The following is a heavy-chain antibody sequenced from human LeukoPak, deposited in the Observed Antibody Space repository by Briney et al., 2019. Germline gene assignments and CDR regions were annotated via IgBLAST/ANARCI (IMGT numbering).Heavy chain of an antibody. J-gene: IGHJ4*02. CDR2: IKQNGSEK. D-gene: IGHD2-2*01. V-gene: IGHV3-7*01. CDR3: SRDCVSPSCYVY. CDR1: GFTFSRYW. Sequence: GGSLRLSCAASGFTFSRYWMSWVRQAPGKGLEWVANIKQNGSEKYYVDSVKGRFTISRDNDKNSRYLQMKSLRAEDTDVYYCSRDCVSPSCYVYWGQGTLVTVSS.